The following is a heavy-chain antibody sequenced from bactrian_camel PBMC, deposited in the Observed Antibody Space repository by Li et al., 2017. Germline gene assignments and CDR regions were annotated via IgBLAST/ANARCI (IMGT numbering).Heavy chain of an antibody. CDR3: AVDFGTCESKAVTSQRWTW. CDR2: IFTGGGST. Sequence: HVQLVESGGGAVQAGGSLRLSCKVTGSSTRWMGWFREAPGKDREGVAVIFTGGGSTYYSDSVKGRFTISKDDDKSTLFLQMDNLLVEDTAMYYCAVDFGTCESKAVTSQRWTWRGQGTQVTVS. V-gene: IGHV3S1*01. D-gene: IGHD1*01. J-gene: IGHJ4*01. CDR1: GSSTRW.